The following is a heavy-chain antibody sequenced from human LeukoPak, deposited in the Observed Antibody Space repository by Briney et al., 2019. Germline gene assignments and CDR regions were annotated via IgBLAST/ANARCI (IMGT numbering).Heavy chain of an antibody. CDR1: GGSISSYY. Sequence: SETLSLTCTVSGGSISSYYWSWIRQPPGKGLEWIGEINHSGSTNYNPSLKSRVTISVDTSKNQFSLKLSSVTAADTAVYYCARATIHYDILTGAYGDAFDIWGQGTMVTVSS. D-gene: IGHD3-9*01. V-gene: IGHV4-34*01. CDR2: INHSGST. J-gene: IGHJ3*02. CDR3: ARATIHYDILTGAYGDAFDI.